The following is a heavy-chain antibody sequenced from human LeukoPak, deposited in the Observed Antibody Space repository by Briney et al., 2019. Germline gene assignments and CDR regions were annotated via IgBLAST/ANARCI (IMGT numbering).Heavy chain of an antibody. V-gene: IGHV3-23*01. CDR1: GFTFSSYA. D-gene: IGHD6-6*01. J-gene: IGHJ4*02. CDR2: ISGSGGST. Sequence: GGSLRLSCAASGFTFSSYAMSWVRQAPGKGLEWVSAISGSGGSTYYADSVKGRFTISRDNAKNSLYLQMNSLRAEDTAVYYCAGPSIAARPGVGYWGQGTLVTVSS. CDR3: AGPSIAARPGVGY.